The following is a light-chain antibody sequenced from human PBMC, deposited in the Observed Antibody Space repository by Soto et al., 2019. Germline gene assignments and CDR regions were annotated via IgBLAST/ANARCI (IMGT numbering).Light chain of an antibody. J-gene: IGKJ1*01. Sequence: DIQMTQSPSSLSASVGDRVTIPCRASQSISTWLAWYQQKPGKGPKLLIYDASSLESGVPSRFSGGGSGTEFTLTISSLQPDDFATYHCQQYDKFWTFGQGTKVDIK. CDR3: QQYDKFWT. CDR1: QSISTW. CDR2: DAS. V-gene: IGKV1-5*01.